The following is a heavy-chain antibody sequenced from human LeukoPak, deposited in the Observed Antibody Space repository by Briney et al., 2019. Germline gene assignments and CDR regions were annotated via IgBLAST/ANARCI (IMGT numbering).Heavy chain of an antibody. J-gene: IGHJ4*02. Sequence: GESLKISCQGFGYRFTSYWIGWVRQMPGKGLEGLGLIYPGDSDTRYSPSFQGQVTISVDKSISTAYLQWSSLKASDTAMYYCARQDDYDRSGYTDYWGQGTLVTVSS. CDR1: GYRFTSYW. D-gene: IGHD3-22*01. V-gene: IGHV5-51*01. CDR3: ARQDDYDRSGYTDY. CDR2: IYPGDSDT.